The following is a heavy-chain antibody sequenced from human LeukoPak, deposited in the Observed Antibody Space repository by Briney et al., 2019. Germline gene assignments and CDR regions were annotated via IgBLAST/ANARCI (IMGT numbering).Heavy chain of an antibody. CDR3: AKGGHLDD. J-gene: IGHJ4*02. CDR1: GFTFSSYA. D-gene: IGHD3-3*02. V-gene: IGHV3-30*04. CDR2: ISYDGSNK. Sequence: QPGGSLRLSCAASGFTFSSYAMHWVRQAPGKGLEWVAVISYDGSNKYYADSVKGRFTISRDNSKNTLYLQMNSLRAEDTAVYYCAKGGHLDDWGQGTLVTVSS.